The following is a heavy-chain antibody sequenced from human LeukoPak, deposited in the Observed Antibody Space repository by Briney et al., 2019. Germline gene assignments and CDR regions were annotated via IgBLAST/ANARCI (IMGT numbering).Heavy chain of an antibody. D-gene: IGHD6-19*01. Sequence: SQTLSLTCTVSGGSISSGSYYWSWIRQPAGKGLEWIGRIYTSGSTNYNPSLKSRVTISVDTSKNQFSLKLSSVTAADTAVYYCARVPGISGWYVSYFDYWGQGTLVTVSS. V-gene: IGHV4-61*02. CDR1: GGSISSGSYY. CDR2: IYTSGST. CDR3: ARVPGISGWYVSYFDY. J-gene: IGHJ4*02.